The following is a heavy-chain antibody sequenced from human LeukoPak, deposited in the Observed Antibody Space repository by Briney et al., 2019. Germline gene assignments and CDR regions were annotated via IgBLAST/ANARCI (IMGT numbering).Heavy chain of an antibody. CDR3: AREKRSGTRGGTYGMDV. J-gene: IGHJ6*02. Sequence: GGSLRLSCAASGFTFSDYYMSWIRQAPGKGLEWVSYISSSGSTIYYADSVKGRFTISRYNAKNSLYLQMNSLRAEDTAVYYCAREKRSGTRGGTYGMDVWGQGTTVTVFS. CDR2: ISSSGSTI. CDR1: GFTFSDYY. D-gene: IGHD3-10*01. V-gene: IGHV3-11*01.